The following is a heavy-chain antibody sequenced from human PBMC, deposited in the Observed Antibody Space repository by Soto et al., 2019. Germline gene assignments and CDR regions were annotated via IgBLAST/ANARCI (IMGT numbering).Heavy chain of an antibody. V-gene: IGHV3-48*01. CDR2: ISSSSSTI. Sequence: EVQLVESGGGLVQPGGSLRLSCAASGFTFSSYSMNWVRQAPGKGLEWVSYISSSSSTIYYADSVKGRFTISRDNAKNSLYLQMNSLRAEDTAVYYCARLPLGYFDLWGRGTLVTVSS. CDR1: GFTFSSYS. J-gene: IGHJ2*01. CDR3: ARLPLGYFDL.